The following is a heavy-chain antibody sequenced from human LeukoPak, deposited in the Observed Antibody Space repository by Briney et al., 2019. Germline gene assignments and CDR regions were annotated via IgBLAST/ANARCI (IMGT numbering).Heavy chain of an antibody. CDR1: GASISSGGYD. CDR2: IYHSAST. Sequence: SETLSLTCTVSGASISSGGYDWSWLRQPPGKGLEWIGYIYHSASTYYHPSLKSRVTISVDRSKNQFSLKLSSVTAADTAVYYCAREEIRSWFDPWGQGTLVTVSS. D-gene: IGHD5-24*01. J-gene: IGHJ5*02. CDR3: AREEIRSWFDP. V-gene: IGHV4-30-2*01.